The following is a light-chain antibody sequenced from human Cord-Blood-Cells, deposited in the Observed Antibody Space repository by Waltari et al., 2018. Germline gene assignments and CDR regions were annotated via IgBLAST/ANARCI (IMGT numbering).Light chain of an antibody. CDR3: QQYNSYSFT. CDR1: QSISSW. V-gene: IGKV1-5*01. CDR2: DAS. J-gene: IGKJ3*01. Sequence: DIQMTHSPSTLSASVGDSVTITCRASQSISSWLDWYQQKPGKAPKLLIYDASSLESGVPSRFSGSGSGTEFTLTISSLQPDDFATYYCQQYNSYSFTFGPGTKVDIK.